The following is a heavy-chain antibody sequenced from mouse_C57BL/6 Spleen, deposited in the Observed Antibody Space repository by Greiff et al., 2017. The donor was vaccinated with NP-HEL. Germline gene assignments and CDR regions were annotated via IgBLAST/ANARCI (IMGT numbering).Heavy chain of an antibody. D-gene: IGHD4-1*01. CDR1: GFTFSSYA. CDR3: CNWDRDY. CDR2: ISDGGSYT. Sequence: EVKLVESGGGLVKPGGSLKLSCAASGFTFSSYAMSWVRQTPEKRLEWVATISDGGSYTYYPDNVKGRFTISRDNAKNNLYLQMSHLKSEDTAMYYCCNWDRDYWGQGTTLTVSS. V-gene: IGHV5-4*03. J-gene: IGHJ2*01.